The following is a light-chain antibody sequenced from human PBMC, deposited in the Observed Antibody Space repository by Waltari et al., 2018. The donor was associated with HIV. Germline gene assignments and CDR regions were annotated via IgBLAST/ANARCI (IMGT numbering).Light chain of an antibody. Sequence: DIQMTQSPSSLAEFVGDRVTITCRAGQSISSYLNWYQQKPGKAPKLLFYAASSLQSGVPSRFSGSGSGTDFTLTISSLQPKELATYYCQQSYSAPQTFGQGTKVEIK. J-gene: IGKJ1*01. CDR1: QSISSY. CDR3: QQSYSAPQT. CDR2: AAS. V-gene: IGKV1-39*01.